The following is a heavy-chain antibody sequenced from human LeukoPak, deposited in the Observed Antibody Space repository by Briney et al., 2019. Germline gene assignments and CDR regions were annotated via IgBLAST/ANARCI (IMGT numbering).Heavy chain of an antibody. D-gene: IGHD3-10*01. CDR2: INHSGST. V-gene: IGHV4-34*01. J-gene: IGHJ5*02. Sequence: SETLSLTCTVSGGSISSYYWSWIRQPPGKGLEWIGEINHSGSTNYNPSLKSRVTISVDTSKNQFSLKLSSVSAADTAVYYCARRGPPRTLLRGVKSGWFDPWGQGTLVTVSS. CDR1: GGSISSYY. CDR3: ARRGPPRTLLRGVKSGWFDP.